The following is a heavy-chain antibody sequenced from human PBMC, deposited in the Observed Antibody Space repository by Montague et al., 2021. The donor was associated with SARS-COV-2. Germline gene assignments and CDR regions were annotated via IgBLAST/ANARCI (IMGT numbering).Heavy chain of an antibody. CDR3: ARPSLRGELPDAFDI. CDR2: NSSYI. J-gene: IGHJ3*02. V-gene: IGHV3-21*01. D-gene: IGHD1-26*01. Sequence: NSSYIYYADSVKGLFTISRDNAKNSLYLQMNSLSAEDTAVHYCARPSLRGELPDAFDIRGQGTMVTVSS.